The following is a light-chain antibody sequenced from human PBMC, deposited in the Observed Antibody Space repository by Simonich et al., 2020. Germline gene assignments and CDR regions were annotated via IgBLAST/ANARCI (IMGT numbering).Light chain of an antibody. J-gene: IGKJ1*01. CDR3: QQSYSTPPT. Sequence: AIQLTQSPSSLSASVGDRVTITCRASQGISSALAWYQQKPGKAPKLLIYDASSLESGVQARFSGSGSGTDFTLTISSLQPEDFATYYCQQSYSTPPTFGQGTKVEIK. V-gene: IGKV1-13*02. CDR2: DAS. CDR1: QGISSA.